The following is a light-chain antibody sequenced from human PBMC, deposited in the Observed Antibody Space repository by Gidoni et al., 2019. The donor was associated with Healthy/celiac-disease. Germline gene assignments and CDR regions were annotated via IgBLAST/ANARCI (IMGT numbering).Light chain of an antibody. J-gene: IGLJ3*02. CDR1: SSNIGAGYD. Sequence: QSVLTQPPSVSGAPGQSVTISCTGRSSNIGAGYDVHWYQQLPGTAPKLLIYGNSNRPSGVPDRFSGSKSGTSASLAITGLQAEDEADYYCQSYDSSLSVWVFGGGTKLTVL. CDR3: QSYDSSLSVWV. CDR2: GNS. V-gene: IGLV1-40*01.